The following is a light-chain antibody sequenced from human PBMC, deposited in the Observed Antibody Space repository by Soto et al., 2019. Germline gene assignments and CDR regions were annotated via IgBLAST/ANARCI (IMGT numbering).Light chain of an antibody. CDR3: AAWDDSLIGYV. Sequence: QLVLTQPPSTSGTPGQRVTISCSGSRSNIGSQNVNWYQQLPGTAPKLLIYNNNQRPSGVPDRFSGSKSGTSASLAISGLQSEDEAAYYCAAWDDSLIGYVFGTGTKLTVL. J-gene: IGLJ1*01. CDR1: RSNIGSQN. V-gene: IGLV1-44*01. CDR2: NNN.